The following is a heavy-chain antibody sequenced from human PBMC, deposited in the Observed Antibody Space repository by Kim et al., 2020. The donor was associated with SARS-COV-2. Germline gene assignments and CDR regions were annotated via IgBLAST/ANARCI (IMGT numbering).Heavy chain of an antibody. J-gene: IGHJ5*02. V-gene: IGHV3-48*02. CDR2: ISSSSSTI. Sequence: GGSLRLSCAASGFTFSSYSMNWVRQAPGKGLEWVSYISSSSSTIYYADSVKGRFTISRDNAKNSLYLQMNSLRDEDTAVYYCAREAQHIVVVASDVFDPLGQGTLVTVSS. CDR3: AREAQHIVVVASDVFDP. D-gene: IGHD2-2*01. CDR1: GFTFSSYS.